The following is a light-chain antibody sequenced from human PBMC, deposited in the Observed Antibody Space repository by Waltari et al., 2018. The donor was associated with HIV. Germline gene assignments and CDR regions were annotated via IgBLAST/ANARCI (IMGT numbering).Light chain of an antibody. CDR1: QSISSW. CDR2: KAS. V-gene: IGKV1-5*03. CDR3: QQYNSYST. Sequence: DIQMTQSPPTLSASVGARVTITCRASQSISSWLAWYQQKPGKAPKLLIYKASSLESGVPSRFSGSGSGTEFTLTISSLQPDDFATYYCQQYNSYSTFGQGTKVEIK. J-gene: IGKJ1*01.